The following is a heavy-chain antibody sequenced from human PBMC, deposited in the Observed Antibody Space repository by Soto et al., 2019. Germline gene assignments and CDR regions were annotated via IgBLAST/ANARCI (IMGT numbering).Heavy chain of an antibody. J-gene: IGHJ6*02. CDR1: GGSISSSSYY. Sequence: SETLSLTCTVSGGSISSSSYYWGWIRQPPGKGLEWIGSIYYSGSTYYNPSLKSRVTISVDTSKNQFSLKLSSVTAADTAVYYCARDSERTYSSSWYYYYYGMDVWGQGTTVTVSS. D-gene: IGHD6-13*01. CDR2: IYYSGST. CDR3: ARDSERTYSSSWYYYYYGMDV. V-gene: IGHV4-39*02.